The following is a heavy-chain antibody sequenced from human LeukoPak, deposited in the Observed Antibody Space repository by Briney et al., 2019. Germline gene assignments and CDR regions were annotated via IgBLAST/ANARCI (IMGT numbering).Heavy chain of an antibody. CDR3: AKDRTVYYYDSSGYYGGYFDY. V-gene: IGHV3-23*01. CDR1: GFPFSTSA. J-gene: IGHJ4*02. Sequence: GGSLRLSCAASGFPFSTSAMSWVRQALGKGLEWISGISGVDDTTYYADSVKGRFTISRDNSKNTLYLQMNSLRAEDTAVYYCAKDRTVYYYDSSGYYGGYFDYWGQGTLVTVSS. D-gene: IGHD3-22*01. CDR2: ISGVDDTT.